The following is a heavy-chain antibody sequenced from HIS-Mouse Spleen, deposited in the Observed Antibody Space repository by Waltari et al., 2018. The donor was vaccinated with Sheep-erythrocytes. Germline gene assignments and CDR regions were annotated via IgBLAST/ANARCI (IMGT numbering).Heavy chain of an antibody. Sequence: QVQLQESGPGLVKPSQTLSLTCTVSGGSISSGGYYWSWIRQHPGKGLEWIGYIYYSGGSSYNPSLRGRVTRSVDTSKNQFSRKLGSVTAADTAVYYCARASPIYDYVWGSYRPGYFQHWGQGTLVTVSS. CDR3: ARASPIYDYVWGSYRPGYFQH. V-gene: IGHV4-31*03. CDR1: GGSISSGGYY. J-gene: IGHJ1*01. D-gene: IGHD3-16*02. CDR2: IYYSGGS.